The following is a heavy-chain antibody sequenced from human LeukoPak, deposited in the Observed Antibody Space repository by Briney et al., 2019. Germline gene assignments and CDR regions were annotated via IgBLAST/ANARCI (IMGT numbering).Heavy chain of an antibody. Sequence: SETLSLTCTVSGGSISSYYWSWIRQLPGKGLEWIGYIYYSGSTNYNPSLKSRVTISVDTSKNQFSPKLSSVTAADTAVYYCAGALVGATSFDYWGQGTLVTVSS. CDR2: IYYSGST. J-gene: IGHJ4*02. CDR1: GGSISSYY. D-gene: IGHD1-26*01. V-gene: IGHV4-59*08. CDR3: AGALVGATSFDY.